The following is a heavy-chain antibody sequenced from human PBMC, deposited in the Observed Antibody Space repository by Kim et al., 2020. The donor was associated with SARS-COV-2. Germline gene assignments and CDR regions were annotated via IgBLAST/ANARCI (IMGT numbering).Heavy chain of an antibody. CDR1: GGSISSSSYY. D-gene: IGHD3-10*01. J-gene: IGHJ4*02. Sequence: SETLSLTCTVSGGSISSSSYYWGWIRQPPGKGLEWIGSIYYSGSTYYNPSLKSRVTISVDTSKNQFSLKLSSVTAADTAVYYCARLRLGDPQTYYFDYWGQGTLVTVSS. CDR3: ARLRLGDPQTYYFDY. V-gene: IGHV4-39*01. CDR2: IYYSGST.